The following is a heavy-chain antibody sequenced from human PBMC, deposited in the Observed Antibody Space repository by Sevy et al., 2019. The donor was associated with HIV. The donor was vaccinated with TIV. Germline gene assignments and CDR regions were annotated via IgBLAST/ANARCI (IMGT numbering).Heavy chain of an antibody. CDR3: ARDGGGGITMIVVVRGIDAFDI. Sequence: GGSLRLSCAASGFTFSSYSMNWVRQAPGKGLEWVSSISSSSSYIYYADSVKGRFTISRDNAKNSLYLQMNSLRAEDTDVYYCARDGGGGITMIVVVRGIDAFDIWGQGTMVTVSS. CDR2: ISSSSSYI. V-gene: IGHV3-21*01. J-gene: IGHJ3*02. D-gene: IGHD3-22*01. CDR1: GFTFSSYS.